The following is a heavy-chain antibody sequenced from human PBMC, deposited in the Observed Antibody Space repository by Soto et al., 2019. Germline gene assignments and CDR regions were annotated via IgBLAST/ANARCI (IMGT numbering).Heavy chain of an antibody. CDR1: GFTFSSYA. V-gene: IGHV3-30-3*01. CDR2: ISYDGSNK. CDR3: ARDGSGTNEISFDY. J-gene: IGHJ4*02. Sequence: SLRLSCAASGFTFSSYAMHWVRQAPGKGLEWVAVISYDGSNKYYADSVKGRFTISRDNSKNTLYLQMNSLRAEDTAVYYCARDGSGTNEISFDYWGQGTLVTVSS. D-gene: IGHD3-10*01.